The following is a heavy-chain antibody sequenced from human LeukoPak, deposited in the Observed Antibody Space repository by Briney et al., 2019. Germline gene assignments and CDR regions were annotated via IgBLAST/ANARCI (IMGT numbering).Heavy chain of an antibody. V-gene: IGHV4-59*01. CDR3: ASGDAVTSDY. CDR1: GFTFSSYA. J-gene: IGHJ4*02. Sequence: GSLRLSCAASGFTFSSYAMSWIRQPPGKGLEWIGYIYYSGSTNYNPSLKSRVTISVDTSKNQFSLKLSSVTAADTAVYYCASGDAVTSDYWGQGTLVTVSS. D-gene: IGHD5-24*01. CDR2: IYYSGST.